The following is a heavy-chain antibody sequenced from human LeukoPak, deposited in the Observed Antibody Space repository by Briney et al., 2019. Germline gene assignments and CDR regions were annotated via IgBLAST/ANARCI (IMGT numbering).Heavy chain of an antibody. CDR3: ARVVNWFDP. Sequence: SETLSLTCAVDGGSFSGYYWSWIRQPPGKGLEWIGEINHSGSTNYDPSLKSLVTISVDTSKNQFSLKLSSVTAADTALYCCARVVNWFDPWGQGTLVTVSS. CDR2: INHSGST. V-gene: IGHV4-34*01. J-gene: IGHJ5*02. CDR1: GGSFSGYY.